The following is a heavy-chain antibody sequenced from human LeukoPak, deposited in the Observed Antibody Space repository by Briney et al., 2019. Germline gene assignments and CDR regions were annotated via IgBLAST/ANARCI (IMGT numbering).Heavy chain of an antibody. Sequence: SCMASRYIYTSYYMHWVRPPPARGLEYFSSISSDGGSTYYANSVKGRFTISRDNSKNTLYLQMGSLRAEDMAVYYCARWGYYSNYDYWGQGTLVTVSS. CDR3: ARWGYYSNYDY. CDR1: RYIYTSYY. V-gene: IGHV3-64*01. D-gene: IGHD4-11*01. J-gene: IGHJ4*02. CDR2: ISSDGGST.